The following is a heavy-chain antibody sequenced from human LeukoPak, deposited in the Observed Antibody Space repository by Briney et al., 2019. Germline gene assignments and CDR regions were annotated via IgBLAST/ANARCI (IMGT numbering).Heavy chain of an antibody. J-gene: IGHJ6*03. CDR2: ISAYNGNT. CDR1: GYTFTGYG. Sequence: ASVKVSCKASGYTFTGYGISWVRQAPGQGLEWMGWISAYNGNTNYAQKLQGRVTMTADTSTSTAYMELRSLRSDDTAVYYCARAVGSYSSGWEDDPILYYYYYYMDVWGKGTTVTVSS. D-gene: IGHD6-19*01. V-gene: IGHV1-18*01. CDR3: ARAVGSYSSGWEDDPILYYYYYYMDV.